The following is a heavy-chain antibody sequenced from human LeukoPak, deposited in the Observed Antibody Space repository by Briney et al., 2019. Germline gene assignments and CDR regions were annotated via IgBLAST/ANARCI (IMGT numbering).Heavy chain of an antibody. Sequence: PSETLSLTCAVYGGSSSGYYWSWIRQPPGKGLEWIGEINHSGSTNYNPSLKSRVTISVDTSKNQFSLKLSSVTAADTAVYYCAREGARLHYYDSSGSPSRAFDIWGQGTMVTVSS. D-gene: IGHD3-22*01. V-gene: IGHV4-34*01. CDR3: AREGARLHYYDSSGSPSRAFDI. CDR2: INHSGST. J-gene: IGHJ3*02. CDR1: GGSSSGYY.